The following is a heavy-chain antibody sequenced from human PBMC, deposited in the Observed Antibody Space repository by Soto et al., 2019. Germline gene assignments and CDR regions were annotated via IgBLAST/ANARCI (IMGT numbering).Heavy chain of an antibody. V-gene: IGHV3-66*01. CDR2: IYSGGST. Sequence: GGSLRLSCAASGFTVSSNYMSWVRQAPGKGLEWVSVIYSGGSTYYADSVKGRFTISRDNSKNTLYLQMNSLRAEDTAVYYCARGRKFRVVVAATSNYYFDYWGQGTLVTVSS. CDR1: GFTVSSNY. CDR3: ARGRKFRVVVAATSNYYFDY. J-gene: IGHJ4*02. D-gene: IGHD2-15*01.